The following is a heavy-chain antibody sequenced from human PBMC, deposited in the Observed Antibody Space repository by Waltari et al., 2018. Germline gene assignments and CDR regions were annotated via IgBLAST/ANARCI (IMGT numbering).Heavy chain of an antibody. D-gene: IGHD3-22*01. J-gene: IGHJ3*02. CDR1: GYSISSGYY. Sequence: QVQLQESGPGLVKPSETLSLTCTVSGYSISSGYYWGWIRQPPGKGLEWIGSIYHSGSTYHNPSLKSRVTISVDTSKNQFSLKLSSVTAADTAVYYCARDPTPAPYYDSSGYYRSSAFDIWGQGTMVTVSS. CDR2: IYHSGST. V-gene: IGHV4-38-2*02. CDR3: ARDPTPAPYYDSSGYYRSSAFDI.